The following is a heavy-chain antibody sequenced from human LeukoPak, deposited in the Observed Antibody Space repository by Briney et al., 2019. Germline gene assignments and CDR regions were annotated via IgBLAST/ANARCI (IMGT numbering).Heavy chain of an antibody. CDR3: AKDLSPWFGAFDT. CDR2: IWNDGSNK. V-gene: IGHV3-30*02. CDR1: GFTLSTYG. D-gene: IGHD3-10*01. J-gene: IGHJ3*02. Sequence: GGSLRLSCAASGFTLSTYGMYWVRQAPGKGLEWVAVIWNDGSNKHYADSVKGRFTISRDNSKNTLDLQMNSLRAEDTAVYYCAKDLSPWFGAFDTWGQGTMVTVSS.